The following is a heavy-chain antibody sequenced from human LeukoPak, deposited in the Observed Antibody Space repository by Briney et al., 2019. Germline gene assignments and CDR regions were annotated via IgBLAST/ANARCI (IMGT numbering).Heavy chain of an antibody. CDR2: IYPGDSDT. J-gene: IGHJ4*02. V-gene: IGHV5-51*01. Sequence: GESLKISCKSSGYTFTSFWIGWVRQMPGKGLEWMGIIYPGDSDTRYSPSFQGQVTISADKSIGTAYLHWSSLKASDTAMYYWARQSLRGVSYFAFWGQGTLVTVSS. CDR3: ARQSLRGVSYFAF. CDR1: GYTFTSFW. D-gene: IGHD3-10*01.